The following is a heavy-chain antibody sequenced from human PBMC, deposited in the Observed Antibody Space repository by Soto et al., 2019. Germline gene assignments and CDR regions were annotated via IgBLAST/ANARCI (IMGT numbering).Heavy chain of an antibody. CDR2: ISAYDGNT. CDR1: GYTFTSYA. Sequence: QVQLVQSGAEVKKPGASVKVSCTASGYTFTSYAISWVRQAPGQGLEWMGWISAYDGNTSYAQQVQGRVTMTTDTSTNTAYMELRSLKSDDTAVYYCARDSIDFAGDYWGQGTLVTVSS. J-gene: IGHJ4*02. V-gene: IGHV1-18*01. CDR3: ARDSIDFAGDY.